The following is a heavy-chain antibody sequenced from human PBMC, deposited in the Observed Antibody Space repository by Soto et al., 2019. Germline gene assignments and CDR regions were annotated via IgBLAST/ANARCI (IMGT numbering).Heavy chain of an antibody. D-gene: IGHD6-13*01. CDR2: INPNSGAT. CDR1: GYTFIGYY. CDR3: AREGDPIAAVGQNWFDP. V-gene: IGHV1-2*02. Sequence: QVQLVQSGAEVKKPGASVKVSCKASGYTFIGYYLHWVRQAPGQGLEWMGWINPNSGATNYAQKLQGRVTMTGDMSISTGYVELNRLRADDTAVYYCAREGDPIAAVGQNWFDPWGQGTLVSVSS. J-gene: IGHJ5*02.